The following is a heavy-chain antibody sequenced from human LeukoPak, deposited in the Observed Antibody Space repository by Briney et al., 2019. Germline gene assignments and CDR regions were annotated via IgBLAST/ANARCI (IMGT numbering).Heavy chain of an antibody. D-gene: IGHD4-23*01. CDR1: GYTFTSYG. CDR3: ARDRPGDYGGNFFPETNDY. Sequence: ASVKVSCKASGYTFTSYGISWVRQAPGQGLEWMGIINPSGGSTSYAQKFQGRVTMTRDTSTSTVYMELSSLRSEDTAVYYCARDRPGDYGGNFFPETNDYWGQGTLVTVSS. J-gene: IGHJ4*02. V-gene: IGHV1-46*01. CDR2: INPSGGST.